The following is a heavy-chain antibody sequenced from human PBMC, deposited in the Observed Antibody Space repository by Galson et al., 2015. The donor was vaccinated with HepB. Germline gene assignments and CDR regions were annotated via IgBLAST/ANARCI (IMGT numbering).Heavy chain of an antibody. CDR1: GFTFGDYY. J-gene: IGHJ4*02. CDR2: ISGSSSET. Sequence: SLRLSCAASGFTFGDYYMSWIRQAPGKGLEWISFISGSSSETVYKDSVRGRFTISRDNAKNSLYLQMSSLRAEDTAVYYCARIPREFGDQYCFDNWGQGALVTVSS. D-gene: IGHD3-10*01. V-gene: IGHV3-11*06. CDR3: ARIPREFGDQYCFDN.